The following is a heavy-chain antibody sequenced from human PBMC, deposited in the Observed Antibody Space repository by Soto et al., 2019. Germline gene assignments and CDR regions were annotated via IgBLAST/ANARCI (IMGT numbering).Heavy chain of an antibody. CDR1: GGSFSGYY. D-gene: IGHD3-22*01. J-gene: IGHJ4*02. Sequence: SETLSLTCAVYGGSFSGYYWSWIRQPPGKGLEWIGEINHSGSTNYNPSLKSRVTISVDTSKNQFSLKLSSVTAADTAVYYCARRAPGYYYDSSADYWGQGTLVTVSS. CDR2: INHSGST. V-gene: IGHV4-34*01. CDR3: ARRAPGYYYDSSADY.